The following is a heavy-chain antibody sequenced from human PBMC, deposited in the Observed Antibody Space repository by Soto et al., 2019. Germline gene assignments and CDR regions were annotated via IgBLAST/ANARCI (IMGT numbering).Heavy chain of an antibody. Sequence: QVQLQHWGAGLLRPSETLSLTCAVYGGSFSGFYWSWIRQSPVKGLEWIAEINHRGSANYNPSLKSRVTISVDTSKNQFSLKLSSVTAADTAIYSCVRGRTGDGDNTAEGFDFWGQGTLVTVSS. D-gene: IGHD1-1*01. V-gene: IGHV4-34*02. CDR1: GGSFSGFY. CDR3: VRGRTGDGDNTAEGFDF. J-gene: IGHJ3*01. CDR2: INHRGSA.